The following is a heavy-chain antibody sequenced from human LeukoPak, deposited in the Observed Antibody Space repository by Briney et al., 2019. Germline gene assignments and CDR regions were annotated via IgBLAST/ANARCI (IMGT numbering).Heavy chain of an antibody. CDR1: GYTFTGYY. Sequence: ASVKVSCKASGYTFTGYYMHWVRQAPGQGLEWMGWINPNSGGTNYAQKFQGWVTMTRDTSISTAYMELSRLRSDDTAVYYCARDGVAWTMVRGVIQNWFDPWGQGTLVTVSS. CDR2: INPNSGGT. V-gene: IGHV1-2*04. J-gene: IGHJ5*02. D-gene: IGHD3-10*01. CDR3: ARDGVAWTMVRGVIQNWFDP.